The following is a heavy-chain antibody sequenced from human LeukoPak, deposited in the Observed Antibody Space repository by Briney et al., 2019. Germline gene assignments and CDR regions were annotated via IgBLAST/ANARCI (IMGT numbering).Heavy chain of an antibody. J-gene: IGHJ4*02. D-gene: IGHD3-10*01. V-gene: IGHV3-23*01. CDR1: GFRFTGYS. CDR2: ISGTSGST. CDR3: ARAGAYYGSGRAFFDY. Sequence: PGGSLRLSCAASGFRFTGYSMSWVRQAPGKGLEWVSVISGTSGSTNYADSVKGRFTISRDNSKNTLYLQMNSLRAEDTAVYYCARAGAYYGSGRAFFDYWGQGTQVTVSS.